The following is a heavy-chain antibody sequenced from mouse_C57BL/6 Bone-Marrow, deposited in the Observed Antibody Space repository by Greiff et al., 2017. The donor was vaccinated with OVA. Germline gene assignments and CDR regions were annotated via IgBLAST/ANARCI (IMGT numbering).Heavy chain of an antibody. CDR1: GFTFNTYA. CDR3: VRDPYYYGSSYFAY. J-gene: IGHJ3*01. D-gene: IGHD1-1*01. V-gene: IGHV10-3*01. Sequence: EADGGLVQPKGSLKLSCAAPGFTFNTYAMHWVRQAPGKGLEWVARIRSTSSNYATYYVDSVNDRFTISSDDSQSMLYLQMNNLKTENTAMYYCVRDPYYYGSSYFAYWGQGTLVTVSA. CDR2: IRSTSSNYAT.